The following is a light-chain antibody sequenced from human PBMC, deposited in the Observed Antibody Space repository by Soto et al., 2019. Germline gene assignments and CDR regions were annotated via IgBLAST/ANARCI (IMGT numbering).Light chain of an antibody. CDR2: GAS. Sequence: EIVMTQSPATLSVSPGERVTLFCRASQSASNNLAWYQQKPGQAPRLLIYGASTRATGLPARFSGSGSGTELTLTISSLQSEDFGVYYCQQYNYWPPFTFGQGTKMEIK. CDR3: QQYNYWPPFT. CDR1: QSASNN. V-gene: IGKV3-15*01. J-gene: IGKJ2*01.